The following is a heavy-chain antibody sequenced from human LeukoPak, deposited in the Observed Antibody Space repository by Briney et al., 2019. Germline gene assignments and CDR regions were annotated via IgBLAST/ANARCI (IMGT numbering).Heavy chain of an antibody. J-gene: IGHJ6*02. CDR1: DYTFTSYG. D-gene: IGHD5-18*01. V-gene: IGHV1-18*01. CDR3: ARDPPSWLQLWLHYYGMDV. CDR2: ISAYNGNT. Sequence: ASVKVSCKASDYTFTSYGISWVRQAPGQGLEWMGWISAYNGNTNYAQKLQGRVTMTTDTSTSTAYMELRSLRSDDTAVYYCARDPPSWLQLWLHYYGMDVWGQGTTVTVSS.